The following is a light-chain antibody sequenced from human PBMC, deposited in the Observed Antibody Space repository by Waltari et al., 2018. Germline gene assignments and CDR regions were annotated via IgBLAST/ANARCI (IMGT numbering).Light chain of an antibody. CDR3: QQYNTYSWT. Sequence: DIQVTQSPSTLYASVGDRVTISCRASQSISDWLVWYQQKPGKAPKLLIYKTSILESGVPSRFSGSGYGTEFTLTISSLQPDDFVTYYCQQYNTYSWTFGQGTKVEI. CDR2: KTS. J-gene: IGKJ1*01. V-gene: IGKV1-5*03. CDR1: QSISDW.